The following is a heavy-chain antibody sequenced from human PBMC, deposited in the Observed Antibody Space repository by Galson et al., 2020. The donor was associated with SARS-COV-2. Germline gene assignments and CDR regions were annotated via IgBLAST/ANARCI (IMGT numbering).Heavy chain of an antibody. J-gene: IGHJ5*02. CDR1: GGSISSGSYY. V-gene: IGHV4-61*02. Sequence: SETLSLTCTVSGGSISSGSYYWSWIRQPAGTGLEWIGRIYTSGSTNYNPSLKSRVTISVDTSKNQFSLKLSSVTAADTAVYYWARVIPENYYDSSGYLHQENWFDPWGQGTLVTVSS. CDR3: ARVIPENYYDSSGYLHQENWFDP. D-gene: IGHD3-22*01. CDR2: IYTSGST.